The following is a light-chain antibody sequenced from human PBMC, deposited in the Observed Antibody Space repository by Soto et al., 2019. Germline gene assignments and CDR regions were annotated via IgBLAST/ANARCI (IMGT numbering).Light chain of an antibody. CDR2: AAS. V-gene: IGKV3-15*01. J-gene: IGKJ1*01. CDR1: ESVTSS. CDR3: QQYNIWTLWT. Sequence: VMTHSPATLSVSTGDRATLSCRASESVTSSLAWYQQKPGQPARLLIYAASTRATDVPARFSGGGSETEFTLTISSLQSEDFAVYFCQQYNIWTLWTFCQGTKVDIK.